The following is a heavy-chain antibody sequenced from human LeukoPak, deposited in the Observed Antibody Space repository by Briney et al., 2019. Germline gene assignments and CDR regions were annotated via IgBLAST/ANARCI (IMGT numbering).Heavy chain of an antibody. J-gene: IGHJ3*02. CDR3: FKGGRGGGVAFDI. V-gene: IGHV3-9*01. Sequence: GGSLRLSCAASGFTFSRYWMSWVRQAPGKGLEWVSGISWNSGSIGYADSVKGRFTISRDNAKNSLYLQMNSLRAEDTALYYCFKGGRGGGVAFDIWGQGTMVTVSS. CDR1: GFTFSRYW. CDR2: ISWNSGSI. D-gene: IGHD3-16*01.